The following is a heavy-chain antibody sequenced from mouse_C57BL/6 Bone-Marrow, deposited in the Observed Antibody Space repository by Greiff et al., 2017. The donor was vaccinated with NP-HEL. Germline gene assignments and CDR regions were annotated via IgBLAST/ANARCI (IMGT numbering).Heavy chain of an antibody. Sequence: QVQLKQSGAELARPGASVKMSCKASGYTFTSYTMHWVKQRPGQGLEWIGYINPSSGYTKYNQKFKDKATLTADKSTSTAYMQLSSLTSEDSAVYCCARLGWFAYWGQGTLVTVSA. CDR1: GYTFTSYT. CDR2: INPSSGYT. D-gene: IGHD3-1*01. J-gene: IGHJ3*01. V-gene: IGHV1-4*01. CDR3: ARLGWFAY.